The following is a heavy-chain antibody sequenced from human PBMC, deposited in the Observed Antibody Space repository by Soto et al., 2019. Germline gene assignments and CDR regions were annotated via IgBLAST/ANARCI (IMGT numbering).Heavy chain of an antibody. Sequence: QVHLVQSGAEVRKPGASVKVSCKASGYTFTSYAMHWVRQAPGQRLEWMGWINAGNGNTKYSQKFQGRVTITRDTSASTAYMELSSLRSEDTAVYYCARGLTVYLHYFDYWGQGTLVTVSS. CDR1: GYTFTSYA. D-gene: IGHD1-20*01. CDR3: ARGLTVYLHYFDY. V-gene: IGHV1-3*01. J-gene: IGHJ4*02. CDR2: INAGNGNT.